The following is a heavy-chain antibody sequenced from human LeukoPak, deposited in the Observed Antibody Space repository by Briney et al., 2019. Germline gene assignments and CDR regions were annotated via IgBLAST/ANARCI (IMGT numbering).Heavy chain of an antibody. J-gene: IGHJ5*02. CDR3: ARAPLRGYDFWSGYYIWFDP. CDR1: GYTFTSYY. V-gene: IGHV1-8*02. CDR2: MNPNSGNT. Sequence: ASVKVSCKASGYTFTSYYMHWVRQATGQGLEWMGWMNPNSGNTGYAQKFQGRVTMTRNTSISTAYMELSSLRSEDTAVYYCARAPLRGYDFWSGYYIWFDPWGQGTLVTVSS. D-gene: IGHD3-3*01.